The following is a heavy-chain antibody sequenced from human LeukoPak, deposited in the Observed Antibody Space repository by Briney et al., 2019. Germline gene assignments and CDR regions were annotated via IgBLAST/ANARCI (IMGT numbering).Heavy chain of an antibody. CDR1: GGSFSGYY. Sequence: SKTLSLTCAVYGGSFSGYYWSWIRQPPGKGLEWIGEINHSGSTNYNPSLKSRVTISVDTSKNQFSLKLSSVTAADTAVYYCARKAPVLRYFDWFYLAPKDYYFDYWGQGTLVTVSS. CDR2: INHSGST. D-gene: IGHD3-9*01. J-gene: IGHJ4*02. CDR3: ARKAPVLRYFDWFYLAPKDYYFDY. V-gene: IGHV4-34*01.